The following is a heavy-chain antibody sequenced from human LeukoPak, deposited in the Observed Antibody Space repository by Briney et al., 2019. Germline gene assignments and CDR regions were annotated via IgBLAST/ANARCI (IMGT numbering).Heavy chain of an antibody. CDR2: ISSSGSGGNT. J-gene: IGHJ2*01. Sequence: GGSLRLSCTASGCICSDYAMSWARQAPGQGLEWVAGISSSGSGGNTYYADAVKGRFTISRDTSKTILCLQMNTLRAEDTAIYYCAKDRTVGASYWYFDLWGRGTLVTVSS. V-gene: IGHV3-23*01. D-gene: IGHD1-26*01. CDR1: GCICSDYA. CDR3: AKDRTVGASYWYFDL.